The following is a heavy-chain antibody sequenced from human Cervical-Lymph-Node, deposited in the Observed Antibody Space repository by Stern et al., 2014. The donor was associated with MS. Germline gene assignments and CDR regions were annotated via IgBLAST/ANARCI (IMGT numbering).Heavy chain of an antibody. CDR3: AKDSGTNWFDGMDV. V-gene: IGHV3-9*01. D-gene: IGHD1-1*01. CDR1: GFTFDNYA. J-gene: IGHJ6*02. CDR2: INWNGGTL. Sequence: QLVESGGGLVQPGRSLRLFCAASGFTFDNYAMHWVRQAPGKGLEWVSGINWNGGTLGYAASVKGRFTISRDNASGSLYLQMDSLRPEDTALYYCAKDSGTNWFDGMDVWGHGTTVTVSS.